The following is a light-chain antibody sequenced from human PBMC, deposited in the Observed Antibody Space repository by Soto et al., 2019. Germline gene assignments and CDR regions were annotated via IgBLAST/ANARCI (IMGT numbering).Light chain of an antibody. J-gene: IGLJ1*01. CDR2: DVS. Sequence: QSVLTQPPSASGSPGQSVTISCTGTSSDVGAYNYVSWYQQHPGKAPKLMIYDVSQRPSGVPDRFSGSKSGNTASLTISGLQAEDEADYYCCSYAGSYTFYVFGTGTKLTVL. CDR1: SSDVGAYNY. CDR3: CSYAGSYTFYV. V-gene: IGLV2-11*01.